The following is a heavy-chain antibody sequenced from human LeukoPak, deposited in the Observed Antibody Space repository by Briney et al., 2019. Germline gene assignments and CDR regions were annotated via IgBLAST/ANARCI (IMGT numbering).Heavy chain of an antibody. CDR2: ISYDGSNK. CDR1: GFTFSSYA. CDR3: ARRRDYLDY. J-gene: IGHJ4*02. V-gene: IGHV3-30-3*01. Sequence: GGSLRLSCAASGFTFSSYAMHWVRQAPGKGLEWVAVISYDGSNKYYADSVKGRFTISRDNSKNTLYLQMNSLRAEDTAVYYCARRRDYLDYWGQGTLVTVSS.